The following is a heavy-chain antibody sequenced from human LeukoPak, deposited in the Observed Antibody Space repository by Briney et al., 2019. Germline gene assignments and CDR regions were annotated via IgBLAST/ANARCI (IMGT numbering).Heavy chain of an antibody. D-gene: IGHD5-18*01. V-gene: IGHV4-59*12. CDR3: ARRALISCSYGPFDY. Sequence: PSETLSLTCTVSGGSISSYYWSWIRQPPGKGLEWIGYIYYTGSTNYNPSLKSRVTISVDTSKNQFSLKLSSVTAADTAVYYCARRALISCSYGPFDYWGQGTLVTVSS. CDR1: GGSISSYY. CDR2: IYYTGST. J-gene: IGHJ4*02.